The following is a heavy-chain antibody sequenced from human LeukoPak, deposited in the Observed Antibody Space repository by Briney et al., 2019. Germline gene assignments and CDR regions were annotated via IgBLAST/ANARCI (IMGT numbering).Heavy chain of an antibody. CDR2: IYYSGST. CDR3: ASTEAGYYDSSGTGTFDY. V-gene: IGHV4-59*11. CDR1: GVSISSHY. Sequence: PSETLSLTCTVSGVSISSHYWSWIRQPPGKGLEWIGYIYYSGSTNYNPSLKSRVTISVDTSKNQFSLKLSSVTAADTAVYYCASTEAGYYDSSGTGTFDYWGQGTLVTVSS. D-gene: IGHD3-22*01. J-gene: IGHJ4*02.